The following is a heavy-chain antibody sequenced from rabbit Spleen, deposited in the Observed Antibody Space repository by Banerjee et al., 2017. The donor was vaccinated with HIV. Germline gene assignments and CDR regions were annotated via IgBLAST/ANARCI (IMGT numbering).Heavy chain of an antibody. V-gene: IGHV1S40*01. D-gene: IGHD6-1*01. Sequence: QSLEESGGDLVKPGASLTLTCTASGFSFSSSDYMCWVRQAPGKGLEWISCIAAGSSGFTYSATWAKGRFTCSKTSSTTVTLQMTSLTVADTATYFCARDVGDYTYADNINLWGQGTLVTVS. CDR2: IAAGSSGFT. J-gene: IGHJ3*01. CDR3: ARDVGDYTYADNINL. CDR1: GFSFSSSDY.